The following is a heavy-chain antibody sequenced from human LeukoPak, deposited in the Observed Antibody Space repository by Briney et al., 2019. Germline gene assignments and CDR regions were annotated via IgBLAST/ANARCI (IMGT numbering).Heavy chain of an antibody. J-gene: IGHJ4*02. CDR2: ISGSGGST. Sequence: PGGSLRLSCAASGCTFSSYAMSWVRQAPGKGLEWVSAISGSGGSTYYADSVKGRFTISRDNSKNTLYLQMNSLRAEDTAVYYCAKAGYSRYYFDYWGQGTLVTVSS. D-gene: IGHD5-18*01. CDR1: GCTFSSYA. CDR3: AKAGYSRYYFDY. V-gene: IGHV3-23*01.